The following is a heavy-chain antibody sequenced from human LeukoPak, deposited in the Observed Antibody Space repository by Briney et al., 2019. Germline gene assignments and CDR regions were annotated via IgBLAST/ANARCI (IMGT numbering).Heavy chain of an antibody. CDR1: GFTFSSYW. V-gene: IGHV3-74*01. D-gene: IGHD2-21*02. CDR2: IDSDGSTT. J-gene: IGHJ4*02. Sequence: GGSLGLSCAASGFTFSSYWMHWVRQAPGKGLVWVSRIDSDGSTTDYADSVKGRFTISRDNAKNTLYLQMNSLRAEEMAVYYCAREAYCGGDCYYFDYWGQGTLVTVSS. CDR3: AREAYCGGDCYYFDY.